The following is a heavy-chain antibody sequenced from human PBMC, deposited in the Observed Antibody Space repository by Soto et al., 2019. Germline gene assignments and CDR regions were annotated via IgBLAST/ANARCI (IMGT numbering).Heavy chain of an antibody. D-gene: IGHD1-26*01. Sequence: SETLSLTCTVSGGSISSGGYYWSWIRQHPGKGLEWIGYIYYSGSTYYNPSLKSRVTISVDTSKNQFSLKLSSVTAADTAVYYCAGEWELGRIDYWGQGTLVTVSS. V-gene: IGHV4-31*03. CDR2: IYYSGST. CDR3: AGEWELGRIDY. CDR1: GGSISSGGYY. J-gene: IGHJ4*02.